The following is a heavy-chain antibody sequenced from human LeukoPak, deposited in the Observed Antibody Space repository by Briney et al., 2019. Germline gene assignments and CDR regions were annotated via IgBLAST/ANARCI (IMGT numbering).Heavy chain of an antibody. Sequence: GASVKVSCKASGYIFTTYSISWVRQAPGQGLEWMGWISTCSGNINYAQKFQGRVTMTTDTSTSTAYMELRSLRSDDTAMYYCAIDRPSAIGTTARFDPWGQGTLVAVSS. D-gene: IGHD1-1*01. J-gene: IGHJ5*02. V-gene: IGHV1-18*04. CDR3: AIDRPSAIGTTARFDP. CDR2: ISTCSGNI. CDR1: GYIFTTYS.